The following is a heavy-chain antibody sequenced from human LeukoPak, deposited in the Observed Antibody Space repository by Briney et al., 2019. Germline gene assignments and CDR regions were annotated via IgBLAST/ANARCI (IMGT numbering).Heavy chain of an antibody. CDR2: TYYRSKWYN. CDR3: AGPSLSKIIIVVVTAVPDY. J-gene: IGHJ4*02. Sequence: SQTLSLTCAISGDSFSSNSAAWHWIRQSPSRGLEWLGRTYYRSKWYNDYAVSVKSLITINPDTSKNQFSLQLNSVTPEDTAVYYCAGPSLSKIIIVVVTAVPDYWGQGTLVTVSS. CDR1: GDSFSSNSAA. V-gene: IGHV6-1*03. D-gene: IGHD2-21*02.